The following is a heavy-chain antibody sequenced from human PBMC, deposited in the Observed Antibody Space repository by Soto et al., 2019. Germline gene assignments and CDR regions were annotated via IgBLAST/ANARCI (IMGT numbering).Heavy chain of an antibody. D-gene: IGHD5-12*01. J-gene: IGHJ4*02. CDR1: SGSITSSDW. CDR3: ARNRYGGYDFDY. V-gene: IGHV4-4*02. CDR2: VSHSGST. Sequence: QVQLQESGPGLVKPSGTLSLTCAVSSGSITSSDWWSWVRQPPGKGLGWIGEVSHSGSTNYIPSPKTRVTISVDKSSNQFSLRLSSVTAADTAVYYCARNRYGGYDFDYWGQGTLVTVSS.